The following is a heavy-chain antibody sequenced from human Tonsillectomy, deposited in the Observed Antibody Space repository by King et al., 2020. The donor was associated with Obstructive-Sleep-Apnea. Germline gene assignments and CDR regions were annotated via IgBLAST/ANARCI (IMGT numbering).Heavy chain of an antibody. V-gene: IGHV1-18*01. CDR1: GYTFTSYG. J-gene: IGHJ3*02. Sequence: QLVQSGAEVKKPGASVKVSCKASGYTFTSYGISWVRQAPGQGLEWMGWISAYTGNTNYAQKLQGRVTITTDTSTRTAYMKLRGLRADDTAVYYCARAGDAFDIWGQGTMVTVSS. CDR2: ISAYTGNT. CDR3: ARAGDAFDI.